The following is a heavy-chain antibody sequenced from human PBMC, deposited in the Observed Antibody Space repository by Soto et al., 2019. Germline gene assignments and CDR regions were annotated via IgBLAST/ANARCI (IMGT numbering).Heavy chain of an antibody. CDR3: AKDVLLYGVVPAGFDY. Sequence: GGSLRLSCAASGFTFSSYGMHWVRQAPGKGLEWVAVISYDGSNKYYADSVKGRFTISRDNSKNTLYLQMNSLRAEDTAVYYCAKDVLLYGVVPAGFDYWGQGTLVTVSS. J-gene: IGHJ4*02. CDR2: ISYDGSNK. V-gene: IGHV3-30*18. CDR1: GFTFSSYG. D-gene: IGHD2-2*01.